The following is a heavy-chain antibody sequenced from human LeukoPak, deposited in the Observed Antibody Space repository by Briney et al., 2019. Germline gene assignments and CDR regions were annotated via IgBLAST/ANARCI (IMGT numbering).Heavy chain of an antibody. Sequence: GGSLRLSCAASGFTFGSYSMNWVRQAPGKGLEWVSSISSSSSYIYYADSVKGRLTISRDNAKNSLYLQMNSLRAEDTAVYYCARDSTRGPYYYYYGTDVWGKGTTVTVSS. CDR2: ISSSSSYI. CDR3: ARDSTRGPYYYYYGTDV. D-gene: IGHD2-2*01. V-gene: IGHV3-21*01. CDR1: GFTFGSYS. J-gene: IGHJ6*04.